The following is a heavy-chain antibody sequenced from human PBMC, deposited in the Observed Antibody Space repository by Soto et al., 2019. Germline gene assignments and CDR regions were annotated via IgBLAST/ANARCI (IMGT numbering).Heavy chain of an antibody. CDR1: GFTFSSYA. D-gene: IGHD2-2*01. Sequence: GGSLRLSCAASGFTFSSYAMSWVRQAPGKGLEWVSAISGSGGSTYYADSVKGRFTISRDNAKNSLYLQMNSLRAEDTAVYYCARDLVVVPAPYYMDVWGKGTTVTVSS. CDR3: ARDLVVVPAPYYMDV. V-gene: IGHV3-23*01. J-gene: IGHJ6*03. CDR2: ISGSGGST.